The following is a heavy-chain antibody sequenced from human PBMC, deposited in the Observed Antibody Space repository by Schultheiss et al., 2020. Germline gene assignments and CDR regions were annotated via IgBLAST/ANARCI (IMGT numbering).Heavy chain of an antibody. J-gene: IGHJ4*02. Sequence: SVKVSCKASGYTFTSYYMHWVRQAPGQGLEWMGGIIPIFGTANYAQKFQGRVTITADESTSTAYMELRSLRSDDTAVYYCARVVEALAVALQVDYWGQGTLVTVSS. CDR1: GYTFTSYY. V-gene: IGHV1-69*13. D-gene: IGHD6-19*01. CDR2: IIPIFGTA. CDR3: ARVVEALAVALQVDY.